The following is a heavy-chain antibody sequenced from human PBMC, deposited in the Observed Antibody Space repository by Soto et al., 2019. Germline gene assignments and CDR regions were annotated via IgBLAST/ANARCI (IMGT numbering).Heavy chain of an antibody. V-gene: IGHV3-49*03. CDR1: GFTFSEFL. CDR2: IRSKAYGGTT. CDR3: ARDVGYTAGHYFDY. D-gene: IGHD6-13*01. J-gene: IGHJ4*02. Sequence: GVLRLSCTASGFTFSEFLMTWFRQAPGKGLEWVGFIRSKAYGGTTDYAASVKGRFTISRGDSKSIAYLQMNSLKTEDTAVYFCARDVGYTAGHYFDYWGQGTLVTVSS.